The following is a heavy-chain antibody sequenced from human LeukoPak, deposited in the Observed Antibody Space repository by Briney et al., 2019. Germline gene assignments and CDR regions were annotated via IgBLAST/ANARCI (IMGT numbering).Heavy chain of an antibody. Sequence: ASVKVSCKASGYTFTSYGISWVRQAPGQGLEWMGWMNPNSGNTGYAQKFQGRVTMTRNTSISTAYMELSSLRSEDTAVYYCARQGLLWFGALDAFDIWGQGTMVTVSS. J-gene: IGHJ3*02. CDR3: ARQGLLWFGALDAFDI. CDR1: GYTFTSYG. V-gene: IGHV1-8*02. D-gene: IGHD3-10*01. CDR2: MNPNSGNT.